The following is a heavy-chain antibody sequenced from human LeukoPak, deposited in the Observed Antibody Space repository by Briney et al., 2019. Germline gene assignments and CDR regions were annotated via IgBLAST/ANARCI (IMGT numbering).Heavy chain of an antibody. CDR2: IYYSGST. Sequence: SETLSLTCTVSGGSTSSDYWSWIRQPPGKGLEWIGYIYYSGSTNYNPSLKGRVTISIDTSKNQFSLRLSSVTAADTAVYYCAREVREGDGYSFDYWGQGTLVTVSS. CDR1: GGSTSSDY. CDR3: AREVREGDGYSFDY. D-gene: IGHD5-24*01. J-gene: IGHJ4*02. V-gene: IGHV4-59*12.